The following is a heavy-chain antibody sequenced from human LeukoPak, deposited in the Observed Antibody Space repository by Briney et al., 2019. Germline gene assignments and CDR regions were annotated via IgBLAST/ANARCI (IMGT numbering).Heavy chain of an antibody. CDR2: IYYSGST. V-gene: IGHV4-59*12. CDR1: GGSISSYY. Sequence: SETLSLTCTVSGGSISSYYWSWIRQPPGKGLEWIGYIYYSGSTNYNPSLKSRVTISVDTSKNQFSLKLSSVTAADTAVYYCARVRSRYDSSGYYFLGWSDPWGQGTLVTVSS. J-gene: IGHJ5*02. CDR3: ARVRSRYDSSGYYFLGWSDP. D-gene: IGHD3-22*01.